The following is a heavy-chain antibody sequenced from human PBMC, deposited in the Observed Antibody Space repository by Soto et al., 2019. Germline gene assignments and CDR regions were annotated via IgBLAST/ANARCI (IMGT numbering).Heavy chain of an antibody. CDR1: GGSISSGDYY. CDR3: ARVLATSIAARPLSPFDY. V-gene: IGHV4-30-4*01. D-gene: IGHD6-6*01. Sequence: SETLSLTCTVSGGSISSGDYYWSWIRQPPGKGLEWIGYIYYSGSTYYNPSLKNRVTISVDTSKNQFSLKLSSVTAADTAVYYFARVLATSIAARPLSPFDYWGQGTLVTVSS. CDR2: IYYSGST. J-gene: IGHJ4*02.